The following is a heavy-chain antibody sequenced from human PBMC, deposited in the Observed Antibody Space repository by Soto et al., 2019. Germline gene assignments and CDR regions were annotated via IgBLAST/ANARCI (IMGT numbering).Heavy chain of an antibody. V-gene: IGHV1-18*04. CDR2: ISANSGNT. CDR3: ATAGKHDSSGRDF. Sequence: QVQLVQSGAEVKKPGASVKVSCKAFGFIFNNYAISWVRQAPGQGLEWMGWISANSGNTNYAQKLQGRVTMTTYTSTAKTDMELRSLRSDDTAVYSCATAGKHDSSGRDFWGQGTLVTVSS. CDR1: GFIFNNYA. D-gene: IGHD3-22*01. J-gene: IGHJ4*02.